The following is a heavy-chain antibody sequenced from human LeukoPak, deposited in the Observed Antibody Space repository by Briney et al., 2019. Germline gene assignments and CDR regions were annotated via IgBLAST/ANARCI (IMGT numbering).Heavy chain of an antibody. V-gene: IGHV4-39*01. CDR3: ARRRIVATIDY. CDR2: ISYTGTT. Sequence: SETLSLTCGVSGDSISSSGYYWAWIRQPPGKGLEWIGSISYTGTTYYNPSPKSRLTISADTSKNQFSLKLTSVTAADTAVYYCARRRIVATIDYWGQGTLVTVSS. D-gene: IGHD5-12*01. J-gene: IGHJ4*02. CDR1: GDSISSSGYY.